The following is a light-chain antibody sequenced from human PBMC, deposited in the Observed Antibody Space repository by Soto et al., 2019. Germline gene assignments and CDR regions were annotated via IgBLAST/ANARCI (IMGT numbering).Light chain of an antibody. CDR3: QQYNSPWT. CDR2: EAS. J-gene: IGKJ1*01. CDR1: QSIKSW. Sequence: DIQMTQSPSTLSASVGDRVTITCRASQSIKSWLAWYQQKPGKAPKLLIYEASSLESGVPSRFGGSGSGTEFTLTISSLQPDDFATYYCQQYNSPWTFGQGTKGGYQ. V-gene: IGKV1-5*03.